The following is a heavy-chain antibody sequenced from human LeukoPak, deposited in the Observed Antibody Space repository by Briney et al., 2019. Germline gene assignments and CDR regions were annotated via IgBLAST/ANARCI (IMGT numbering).Heavy chain of an antibody. V-gene: IGHV3-23*01. D-gene: IGHD5-24*01. CDR3: AKGGRDGYNWVGDY. J-gene: IGHJ4*02. Sequence: LAGGSLRPSCAASGFTFSSYAMSWVRQAPGKGLEWVSAISGSGGSTYYADSVKGRFTISRDNSKNTLYLQMNSLRAEDTAVYYCAKGGRDGYNWVGDYWGQGTLVTVSS. CDR2: ISGSGGST. CDR1: GFTFSSYA.